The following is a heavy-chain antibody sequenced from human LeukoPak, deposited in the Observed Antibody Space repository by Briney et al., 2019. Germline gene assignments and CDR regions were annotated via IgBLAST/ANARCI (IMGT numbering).Heavy chain of an antibody. Sequence: GGSLRLSCAASGFTFTTYSINWVRQAPGKGLQWVPSISGSGDYTSYAHSVKGRFTISRDNAKNSLYLQMNSLRAEDTAVYYCANPIGGYWGQGTLVTVSS. CDR1: GFTFTTYS. CDR3: ANPIGGY. V-gene: IGHV3-21*04. D-gene: IGHD3-16*02. J-gene: IGHJ4*02. CDR2: ISGSGDYT.